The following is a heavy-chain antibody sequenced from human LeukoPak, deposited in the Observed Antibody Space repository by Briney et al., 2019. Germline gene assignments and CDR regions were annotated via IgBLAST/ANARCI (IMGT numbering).Heavy chain of an antibody. Sequence: ASVKVSCKASGYTFTSYDINWVRQATGQGLEWMGWMNPNSGNTGYAQKFQGRVTMTRNTSISTAYMELSSLRSEDTAVYYCARTPPAMVRGISYYYYYGMDVWGQGTTVTASS. CDR2: MNPNSGNT. J-gene: IGHJ6*02. CDR3: ARTPPAMVRGISYYYYYGMDV. V-gene: IGHV1-8*01. D-gene: IGHD3-10*01. CDR1: GYTFTSYD.